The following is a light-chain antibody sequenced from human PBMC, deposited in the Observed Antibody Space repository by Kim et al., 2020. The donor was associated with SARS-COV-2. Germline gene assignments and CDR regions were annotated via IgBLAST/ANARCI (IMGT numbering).Light chain of an antibody. CDR3: QVWDSGTWV. J-gene: IGLJ3*02. CDR1: NIQTKN. Sequence: SYELTQPLSVSVALGQTARLTWGGNNIQTKNVHWYRQKPGQAPVLVMYKDSKRPSGIPERFSGSNSGNTATLTITRAQAGDEADYYCQVWDSGTWVFGGG. CDR2: KDS. V-gene: IGLV3-9*01.